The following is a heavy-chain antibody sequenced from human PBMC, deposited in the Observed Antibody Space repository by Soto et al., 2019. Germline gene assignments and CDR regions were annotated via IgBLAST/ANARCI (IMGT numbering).Heavy chain of an antibody. V-gene: IGHV3-33*01. J-gene: IGHJ6*02. CDR1: GFTLSSYG. CDR2: IWYDGSNK. D-gene: IGHD3-3*01. CDR3: AREDSFWSGYYESVPQYGMDV. Sequence: PGGSLRLSCAASGFTLSSYGMHWVRQAPGKGLEWVAVIWYDGSNKYYADSVKGRFTISRDNSKNTLYLQMNSLRAEDTAVYYCAREDSFWSGYYESVPQYGMDVWGQGTTVTVYS.